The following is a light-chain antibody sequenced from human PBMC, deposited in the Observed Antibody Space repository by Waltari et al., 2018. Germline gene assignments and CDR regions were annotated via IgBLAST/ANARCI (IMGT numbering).Light chain of an antibody. CDR1: QSVSST. J-gene: IGKJ2*01. V-gene: IGKV3-15*01. CDR2: DAS. Sequence: DILMTPSPATLSVSPGERATLSCTASQSVSSTLAWYQQKPGQAPRLLIYDASTRATGIPARFSGSGSGREFTLTISSLQSEDFAVYYCQQYSNWYTFGQGTKLEIK. CDR3: QQYSNWYT.